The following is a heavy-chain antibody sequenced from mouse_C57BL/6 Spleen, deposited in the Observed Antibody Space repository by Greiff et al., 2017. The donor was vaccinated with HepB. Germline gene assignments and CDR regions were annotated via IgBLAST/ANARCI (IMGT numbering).Heavy chain of an antibody. Sequence: QVQLRESGPELVKPGASVKISCKASGYAFSSSWMNWVKQRPGKGLEWIGRIYPGDGDTNYNGKFKGKATLTADKSSSTAYMQLSSLTSEDSAVYFCARSDSNYAMDYWGQGTSVTVSS. CDR1: GYAFSSSW. D-gene: IGHD2-5*01. CDR3: ARSDSNYAMDY. V-gene: IGHV1-82*01. CDR2: IYPGDGDT. J-gene: IGHJ4*01.